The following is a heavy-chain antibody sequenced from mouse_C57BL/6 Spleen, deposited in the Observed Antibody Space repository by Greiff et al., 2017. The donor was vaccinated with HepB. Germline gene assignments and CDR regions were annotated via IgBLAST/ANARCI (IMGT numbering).Heavy chain of an antibody. CDR2: IYPGSGST. Sequence: VQLQQPGAELVKPGASVKMSCKASGYTFTSYWITWVKQRPGQGLEWIGDIYPGSGSTNYNEKFKSKATLTVDTSSSTAYMQLSSLTSEDSAVYYCARGGPMIRSWFAYWGQGTLVTVSA. J-gene: IGHJ3*01. D-gene: IGHD2-4*01. CDR1: GYTFTSYW. V-gene: IGHV1-55*01. CDR3: ARGGPMIRSWFAY.